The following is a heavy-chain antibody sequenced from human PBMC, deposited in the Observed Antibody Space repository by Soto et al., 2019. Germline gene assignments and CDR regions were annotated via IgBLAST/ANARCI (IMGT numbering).Heavy chain of an antibody. V-gene: IGHV1-3*01. Sequence: QVQLVQSGAEMKKPGASVKFSCKTSGYIFTNYAIHWVRQAPGQSLEWLGWIDAANGKTEFSQRFQGRVTLTRDTSATTAYMELSSLTSEDTAVYYCARDRTVQLERREAPDYWGQGTLVTVSS. CDR2: IDAANGKT. CDR1: GYIFTNYA. D-gene: IGHD1-1*01. J-gene: IGHJ4*02. CDR3: ARDRTVQLERREAPDY.